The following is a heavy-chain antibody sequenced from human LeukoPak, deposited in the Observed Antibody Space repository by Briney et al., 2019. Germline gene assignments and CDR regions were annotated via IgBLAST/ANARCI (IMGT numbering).Heavy chain of an antibody. D-gene: IGHD3-3*01. CDR3: ARGISHYDFRSGYSYNWFDP. Sequence: PSETLSLTCTVSGGSISSYYWSWIRQPAGKGLEWIGRIYTSGSTNYNPSLKSRVTMSVDTSKNQFSLKLSSVTAADTAVYYCARGISHYDFRSGYSYNWFDPWGQGTLVTVSS. CDR2: IYTSGST. J-gene: IGHJ5*02. V-gene: IGHV4-4*07. CDR1: GGSISSYY.